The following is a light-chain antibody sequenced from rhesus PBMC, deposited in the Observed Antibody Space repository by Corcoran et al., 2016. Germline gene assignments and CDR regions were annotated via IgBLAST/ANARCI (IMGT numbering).Light chain of an antibody. CDR2: EVS. J-gene: IGKJ2*01. Sequence: DIVMTQTPLSLSVTPGEPASISCRSTQSLLHSHGYTSLHWYLHKPGQSPRLLLYEVSNRASGVPDRCSCSGSGTDFTLKISRVEAEDVGVYYCEQTLQTPYSFGQGTKVEIK. V-gene: IGKV2-78*01. CDR3: EQTLQTPYS. CDR1: QSLLHSHGYTS.